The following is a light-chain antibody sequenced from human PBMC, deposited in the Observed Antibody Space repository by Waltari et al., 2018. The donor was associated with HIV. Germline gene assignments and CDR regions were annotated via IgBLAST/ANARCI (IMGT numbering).Light chain of an antibody. CDR1: SGHSNYD. CDR2: LNSDGSH. V-gene: IGLV4-69*01. J-gene: IGLJ3*02. CDR3: QTWDTGIRV. Sequence: QLVLTQSPSASASLGASVKFTCTLSSGHSNYDIAWHQQQPEKGPRYLMKLNSDGSHSKGDGIPDRFSGSSSVAERYLTSSSLQSEDEADYYCQTWDTGIRVFGGGTKLTVL.